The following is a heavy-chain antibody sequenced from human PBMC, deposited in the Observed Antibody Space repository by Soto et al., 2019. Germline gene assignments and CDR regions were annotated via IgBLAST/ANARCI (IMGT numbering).Heavy chain of an antibody. D-gene: IGHD3-3*01. Sequence: SETLSLTCTVSGGSISSSSYYWGWIRQPPGKGLEWIGSIFYIGSTYYNPSLKSRVTISVDMSKNQFSLKLSSVTAADTAVYYCARYDWSWGYYFDYWGQGTLVTVSS. CDR2: IFYIGST. CDR1: GGSISSSSYY. V-gene: IGHV4-39*01. CDR3: ARYDWSWGYYFDY. J-gene: IGHJ4*02.